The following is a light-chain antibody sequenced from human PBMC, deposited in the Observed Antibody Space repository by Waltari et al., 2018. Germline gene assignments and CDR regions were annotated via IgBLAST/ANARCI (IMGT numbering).Light chain of an antibody. CDR2: GAS. CDR3: QHYLKLPVT. CDR1: QSVSRA. V-gene: IGKV3-20*01. Sequence: QSPGTLSLSLGERATVSCRASQSVSRALAWYQQKPGQAPRLLIYGASTRATGIPDRFSGSGSGTDFSLTISRLEPDDFAVYYCQHYLKLPVTFGPGTTV. J-gene: IGKJ1*01.